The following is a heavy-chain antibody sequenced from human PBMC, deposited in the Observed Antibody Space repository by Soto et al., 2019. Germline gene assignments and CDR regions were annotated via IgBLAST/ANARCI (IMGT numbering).Heavy chain of an antibody. J-gene: IGHJ4*02. CDR2: IYHTGST. V-gene: IGHV4-30-2*01. CDR3: ARATFVRKRYYDASDYYFFDY. CDR1: VGSISRVGFS. Sequence: SETLPLTWPASVGSISRVGFSGSWFRQPQGRALESFGYIYHTGSTYYNPSHKSRVTKSVDRSTNQFSLRLSSVTAADTAIYYCARATFVRKRYYDASDYYFFDYWGQGTLVTVSS. D-gene: IGHD3-22*01.